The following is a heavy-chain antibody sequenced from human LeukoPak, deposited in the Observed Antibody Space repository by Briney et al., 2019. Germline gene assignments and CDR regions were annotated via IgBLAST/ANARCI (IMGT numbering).Heavy chain of an antibody. V-gene: IGHV5-51*01. J-gene: IGHJ3*02. CDR1: GYNFTIYW. CDR3: ATTVTTSSSDAFDI. Sequence: GDSLKISCKGSGYNFTIYWIGWVRQMPGKGLEWMGIIYPGDSDTRYSPSFQGQVTISVDKSISTAYLQWSSLKASDTAMYYCATTVTTSSSDAFDIWGQGTMVTVSS. CDR2: IYPGDSDT. D-gene: IGHD4-17*01.